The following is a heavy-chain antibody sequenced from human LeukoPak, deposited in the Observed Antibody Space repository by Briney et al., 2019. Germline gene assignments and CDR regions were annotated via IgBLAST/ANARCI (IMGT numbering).Heavy chain of an antibody. CDR2: IFSRSESI. Sequence: GGSLRLSCAASGFTFSSFSMIWVRQAPGKGLEWVSCIFSRSESIFYADSVKGRFTISRDNAKNSLYLQMDSLRAEDTAVCYCAKDGGCSSTSCSWGYYYYGMDVWGQGTTVTVSS. J-gene: IGHJ6*02. V-gene: IGHV3-21*01. CDR1: GFTFSSFS. D-gene: IGHD2-2*01. CDR3: AKDGGCSSTSCSWGYYYYGMDV.